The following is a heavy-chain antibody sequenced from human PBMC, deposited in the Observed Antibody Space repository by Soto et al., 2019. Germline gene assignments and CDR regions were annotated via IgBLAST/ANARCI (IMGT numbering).Heavy chain of an antibody. J-gene: IGHJ4*02. CDR2: ISSSSSTI. CDR1: GFTFSSYS. V-gene: IGHV3-48*01. D-gene: IGHD2-2*01. Sequence: GGSLRLSCAASGFTFSSYSMNWVRQAPGKGLEWVSYISSSSSTIYYADSVKGRFTISRDNAKNSLYLQMNSLRAEDTAVYYCAGYYEYQLPNEFDYWGQGTLVTVSS. CDR3: AGYYEYQLPNEFDY.